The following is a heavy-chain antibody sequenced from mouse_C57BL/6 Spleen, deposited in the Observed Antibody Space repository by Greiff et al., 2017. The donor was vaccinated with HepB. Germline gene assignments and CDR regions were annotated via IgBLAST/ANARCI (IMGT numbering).Heavy chain of an antibody. CDR2: INPNYGTT. J-gene: IGHJ4*01. Sequence: EVQLVESGPELVKPGASVKISCKASGYSFTDYNMNWVKQSNGKSLEWIGVINPNYGTTSYNQKFKGKATLTVDQSSSTAYMQLNSLTSEDSAVYYCARSYYGNPYYYAMDYWGQGTSVTVSS. D-gene: IGHD2-1*01. CDR3: ARSYYGNPYYYAMDY. CDR1: GYSFTDYN. V-gene: IGHV1-39*01.